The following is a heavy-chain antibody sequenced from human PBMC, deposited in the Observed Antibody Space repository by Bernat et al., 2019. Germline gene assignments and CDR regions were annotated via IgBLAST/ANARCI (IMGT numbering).Heavy chain of an antibody. CDR1: GFTFSSYA. Sequence: QVQLVESGGGVVQPGRSLRLSCAASGFTFSSYAMHWVRQAPGKGLEWVAVISYDGSNKYYADSVKGRFTISRDNSKNTLYLQMNSLRAEDTAVYYCAREGADSGTSSFEYWGQGTLVTVSS. D-gene: IGHD2-8*01. J-gene: IGHJ4*02. CDR3: AREGADSGTSSFEY. CDR2: ISYDGSNK. V-gene: IGHV3-30-3*01.